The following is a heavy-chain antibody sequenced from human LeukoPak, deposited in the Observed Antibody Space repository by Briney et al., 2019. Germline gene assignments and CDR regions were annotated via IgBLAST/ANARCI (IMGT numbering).Heavy chain of an antibody. V-gene: IGHV3-7*01. J-gene: IGHJ3*01. D-gene: IGHD6-6*01. Sequence: GGSLRLSCTASAFTSSNYWMSWVRQAPGKGLEWVASINQDGSAKDSVHSVEGRFIISRDNVKNSLYLQMDSLRAEDTAVYYCARTSRASPGWRPRLKNAFDLWGLGTLVTVSS. CDR3: ARTSRASPGWRPRLKNAFDL. CDR2: INQDGSAK. CDR1: AFTSSNYW.